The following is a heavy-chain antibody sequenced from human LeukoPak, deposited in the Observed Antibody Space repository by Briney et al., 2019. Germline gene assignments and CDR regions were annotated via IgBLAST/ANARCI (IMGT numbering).Heavy chain of an antibody. Sequence: PSETLSLTCTVSGASISNYYWSWTRQPPGKGLEWIGYIHNTGRTNYNPFLKSRVTISADTSKNQFSLRLSSVTAADTAIYYCARYAATGGPNWFDPWGPGTLVTVSS. V-gene: IGHV4-59*01. CDR1: GASISNYY. D-gene: IGHD2-2*01. J-gene: IGHJ5*02. CDR2: IHNTGRT. CDR3: ARYAATGGPNWFDP.